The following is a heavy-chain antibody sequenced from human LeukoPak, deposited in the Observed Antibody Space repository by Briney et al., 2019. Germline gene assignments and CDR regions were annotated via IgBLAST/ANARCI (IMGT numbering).Heavy chain of an antibody. V-gene: IGHV4-34*01. CDR3: ARGVGYSSSWFFY. J-gene: IGHJ4*02. CDR1: GGSFSGYY. Sequence: SETLSLTCAVYGGSFSGYYWSWIRQPPGKGLEWIWEINHSGSTNYNPSLKSRVTISVDTSKNQFSLKLSSVTAADTAVYYCARGVGYSSSWFFYWGQGTLVTVSS. D-gene: IGHD6-13*01. CDR2: INHSGST.